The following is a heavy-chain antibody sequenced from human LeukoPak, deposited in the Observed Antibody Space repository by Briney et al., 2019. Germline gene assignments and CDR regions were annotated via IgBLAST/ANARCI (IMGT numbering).Heavy chain of an antibody. CDR1: GGSFSGYY. D-gene: IGHD4-17*01. V-gene: IGHV4-34*01. CDR2: INHSGST. J-gene: IGHJ4*02. Sequence: SETLSLTCAVSGGSFSGYYWTWIRQPPGKGLEWIGEINHSGSTNYNPSLKSRVTISVDTSKNQFSLKLSSVTAADTAVYYCARVHPNYGADYWGQGTLVTVSS. CDR3: ARVHPNYGADY.